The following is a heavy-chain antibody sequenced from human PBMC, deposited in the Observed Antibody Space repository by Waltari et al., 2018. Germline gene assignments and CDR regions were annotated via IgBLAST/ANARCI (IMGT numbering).Heavy chain of an antibody. CDR3: AREKYSDGSGGSCDSGWFDP. D-gene: IGHD2-15*01. Sequence: QVQLQESGPGLVKPSETLSLTCTVSGGSISSYYWSWIRQPPGKGLEWNGYIDYSGSTNDHPSRKSRLTISGVTSKNQFSLKLSSVTAADTAVYYCAREKYSDGSGGSCDSGWFDPWGQGTLVTVSS. CDR1: GGSISSYY. CDR2: IDYSGST. J-gene: IGHJ5*02. V-gene: IGHV4-59*01.